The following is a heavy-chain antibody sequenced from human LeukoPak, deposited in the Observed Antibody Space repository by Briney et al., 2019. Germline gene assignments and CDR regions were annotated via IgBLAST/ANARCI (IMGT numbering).Heavy chain of an antibody. Sequence: PSETLSLTCTISGASISNDYWGWIRQPPGKGLEWIGYMHYSGSSNYNPSLKSRLTMSVDTSKNQFSLKLSSVTAADTAVYYCARRITSNCFDPWGQGTLVTVSS. CDR2: MHYSGSS. CDR3: ARRITSNCFDP. CDR1: GASISNDY. V-gene: IGHV4-59*01. J-gene: IGHJ5*02. D-gene: IGHD3-10*01.